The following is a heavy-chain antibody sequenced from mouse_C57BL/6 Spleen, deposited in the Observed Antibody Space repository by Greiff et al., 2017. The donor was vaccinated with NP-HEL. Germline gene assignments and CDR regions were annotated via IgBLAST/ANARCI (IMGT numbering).Heavy chain of an antibody. D-gene: IGHD1-1*01. Sequence: EVMLVESGGGLVKPGGSLKLSCAASGFTFSSYTMSWVRQTPEKRLEWVATISGGGGNTYYPDSVKGRFTISRDNAKNTLYLQMSSLRSEDTALYYCARRIGSSSFYYAMDYWGQGTSVTVSS. CDR2: ISGGGGNT. V-gene: IGHV5-9*01. CDR1: GFTFSSYT. J-gene: IGHJ4*01. CDR3: ARRIGSSSFYYAMDY.